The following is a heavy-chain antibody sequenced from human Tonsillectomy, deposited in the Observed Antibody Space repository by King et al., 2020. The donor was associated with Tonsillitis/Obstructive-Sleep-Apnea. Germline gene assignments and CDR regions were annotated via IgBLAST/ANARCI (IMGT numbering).Heavy chain of an antibody. CDR3: AKKYHLVGFDP. CDR2: ISYDGGNK. J-gene: IGHJ5*02. D-gene: IGHD2-15*01. V-gene: IGHV3-30*18. CDR1: GFTFSNNG. Sequence: HVQLVESGGGVVQPGRSLRLSCAASGFTFSNNGMHWVRQAPGKGLEWVAVISYDGGNKYYADSVKGRFTISRDNSKNTLYLQMNSLRAEDTAVYYCAKKYHLVGFDPWGQGTLVTVSS.